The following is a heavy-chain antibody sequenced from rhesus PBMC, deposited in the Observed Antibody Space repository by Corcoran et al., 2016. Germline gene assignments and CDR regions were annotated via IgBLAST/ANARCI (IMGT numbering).Heavy chain of an antibody. CDR3: ATVRSRTGRSYCDY. CDR1: GASISSYW. D-gene: IGHD2-39*01. V-gene: IGHV4-80*01. J-gene: IGHJ4*01. CDR2: INSNSGKT. Sequence: QVQLQESSAGLVKPSETLSLPCTVSGASISSYWWSWIRQPPRKGQEWIGEINSNSGKTNYNPSCKSRVTISRDTSKNQFSLKLSSVTAAETAVDYWATVRSRTGRSYCDYWGQGVLVTVSS.